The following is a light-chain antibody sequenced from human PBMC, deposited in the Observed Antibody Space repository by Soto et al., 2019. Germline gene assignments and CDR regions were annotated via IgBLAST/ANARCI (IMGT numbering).Light chain of an antibody. CDR2: GAS. CDR1: QSVRSNF. Sequence: EIVLTQSPGTLSLSPGERATLSCRASQSVRSNFLAWYQQKPGQAPRLLIYGASNRATGIPDRFSGSGSGTDFTLTITRLEPEDFAMYYCQRYDSLRTFGQGTKVDNK. CDR3: QRYDSLRT. J-gene: IGKJ1*01. V-gene: IGKV3-20*01.